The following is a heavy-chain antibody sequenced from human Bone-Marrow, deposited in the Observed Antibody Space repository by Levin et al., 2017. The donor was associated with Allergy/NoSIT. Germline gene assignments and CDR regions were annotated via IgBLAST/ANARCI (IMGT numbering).Heavy chain of an antibody. V-gene: IGHV3-74*01. CDR3: AGGDSGYYKY. CDR2: INPDENHI. Sequence: TGGSLRLSCVASGFTFSSDWMHWVRQTPGKGLVWVARINPDENHINYADSVEGRFTISRDNAKNTLYLQMNSLRADDTALYYCAGGDSGYYKYWGRGTLVTVSS. D-gene: IGHD6-19*01. J-gene: IGHJ4*02. CDR1: GFTFSSDW.